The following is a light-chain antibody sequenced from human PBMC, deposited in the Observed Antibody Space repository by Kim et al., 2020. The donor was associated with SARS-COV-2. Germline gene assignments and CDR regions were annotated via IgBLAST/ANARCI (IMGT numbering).Light chain of an antibody. V-gene: IGLV3-21*04. J-gene: IGLJ3*02. CDR2: YDT. CDR3: QVWDTNSDHWV. CDR1: NIGGQT. Sequence: APGKTARITCGGNNIGGQTVHWYQQKPGQAPVLVISYDTDRPSGIPERISGYNSGKTATLTISRVEAGDEADYYCQVWDTNSDHWVFGGGTQLTVL.